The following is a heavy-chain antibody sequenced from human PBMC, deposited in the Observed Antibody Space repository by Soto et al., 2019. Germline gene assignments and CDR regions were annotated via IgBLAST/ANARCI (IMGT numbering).Heavy chain of an antibody. CDR3: ARRRDFGMDV. D-gene: IGHD3-3*01. V-gene: IGHV1-18*04. Sequence: ASVKVSCKASGYSFTSNGISWVRQAPGQGLEWMGWISVFNGNTNYAPKLQGRVTMTTDTSTNTACMELRSLRADDTALYYCARRRDFGMDVWGQGTTVTVSS. CDR2: ISVFNGNT. J-gene: IGHJ6*02. CDR1: GYSFTSNG.